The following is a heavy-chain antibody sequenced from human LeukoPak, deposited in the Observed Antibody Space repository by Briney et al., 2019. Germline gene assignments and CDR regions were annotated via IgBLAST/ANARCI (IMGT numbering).Heavy chain of an antibody. V-gene: IGHV4-4*07. CDR1: GASISSYY. J-gene: IGHJ6*02. Sequence: SETLSLTCTVSGASISSYYWSWIRQPAGKGLEWIGRIYTSGSTNYNPSLKSRVTMSVDTSKNQFSLKLSSVTTADTAVYYCASEPATAILGYYYYYGMDVWGQGTTVTVSS. CDR3: ASEPATAILGYYYYYGMDV. CDR2: IYTSGST. D-gene: IGHD2-2*02.